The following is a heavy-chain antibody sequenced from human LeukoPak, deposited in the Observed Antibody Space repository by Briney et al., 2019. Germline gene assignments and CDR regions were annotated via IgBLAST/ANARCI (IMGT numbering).Heavy chain of an antibody. CDR3: ARVGYYYDSSGL. CDR1: GGSVSSSHY. D-gene: IGHD3-22*01. J-gene: IGHJ4*02. Sequence: TASETLSLTCTVSGGSVSSSHYWGWIRQPPGKGLEWIGSIYYGGSTYYNPSLKSRVTISVDTSKDQFSLKLSSVTAADTAVYYCARVGYYYDSSGLWGQGTLVTVSS. V-gene: IGHV4-39*07. CDR2: IYYGGST.